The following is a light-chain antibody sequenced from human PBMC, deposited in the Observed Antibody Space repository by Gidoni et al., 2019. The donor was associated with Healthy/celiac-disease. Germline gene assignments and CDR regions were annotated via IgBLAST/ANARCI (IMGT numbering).Light chain of an antibody. CDR3: MQALQTPIT. J-gene: IGKJ5*01. V-gene: IGKV2-28*01. Sequence: DIVMTQSPLSLYVTPGEPASISCRSSQSLLHSTGYNYLYWYLQNRGQSPQLLYYLGSNPASRVPNRFSGSGSGTVFTLKSSRVEDDDVVVYYCMQALQTPITFGQGTRLEIK. CDR2: LGS. CDR1: QSLLHSTGYNY.